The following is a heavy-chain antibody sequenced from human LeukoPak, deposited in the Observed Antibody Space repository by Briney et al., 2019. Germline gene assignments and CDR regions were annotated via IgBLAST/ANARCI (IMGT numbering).Heavy chain of an antibody. CDR1: GFTFSTYG. Sequence: GGSLRLSCAASGFTFSTYGMHWVRQAPGKGLDWVAFIRYDGSDKYYADSVKGRCTVSRDNSKDTLYLQMNSLRVEDTAVYYCAKEGQLWFRPGDALDYWGPGTLVTVSS. D-gene: IGHD3-10*01. CDR2: IRYDGSDK. V-gene: IGHV3-30*02. CDR3: AKEGQLWFRPGDALDY. J-gene: IGHJ4*02.